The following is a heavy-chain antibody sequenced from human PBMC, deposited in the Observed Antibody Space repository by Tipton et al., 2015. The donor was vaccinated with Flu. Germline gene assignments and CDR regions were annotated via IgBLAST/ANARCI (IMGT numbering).Heavy chain of an antibody. Sequence: TLSLTCTVSGGSISSGGYYWSWIRQHPGKGLEWIGYMYYSGSTYYNPSLKSRVTISVDTSKNQFSLKLSSVTAADTAVYYCVRDVYGTDAFEMWGQGTKVTVSS. D-gene: IGHD2-8*01. CDR1: GGSISSGGYY. CDR2: MYYSGST. J-gene: IGHJ3*02. CDR3: VRDVYGTDAFEM. V-gene: IGHV4-31*03.